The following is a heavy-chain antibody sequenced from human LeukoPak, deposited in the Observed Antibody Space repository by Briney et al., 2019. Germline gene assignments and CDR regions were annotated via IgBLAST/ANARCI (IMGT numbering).Heavy chain of an antibody. J-gene: IGHJ4*02. V-gene: IGHV1-2*04. CDR1: GYTFTGYY. D-gene: IGHD3-10*01. Sequence: GASVKVSCKASGYTFTGYYMHWVRQAPGQGLKWMGWINPNSGGTNYAQKFQGWVTMTRDTSISTAYMELSRLRSDDTAVYYCARHKLRSFGESPVYFFDYWGQGTLVTVSS. CDR2: INPNSGGT. CDR3: ARHKLRSFGESPVYFFDY.